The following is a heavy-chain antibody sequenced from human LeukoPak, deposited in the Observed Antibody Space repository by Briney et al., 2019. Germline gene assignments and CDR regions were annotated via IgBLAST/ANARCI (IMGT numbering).Heavy chain of an antibody. CDR2: ISYDGSNK. V-gene: IGHV3-30*03. Sequence: PGGSLRLSCTASGFTFSSYSMNWVRQAPGKGLEWVAIISYDGSNKYYTDSVKGRFTISRDNSKNTLYLQMNSLRAEDTAVYYCAREMATMSLGWILDYWGQGTLVTVSS. D-gene: IGHD5-24*01. CDR3: AREMATMSLGWILDY. CDR1: GFTFSSYS. J-gene: IGHJ4*02.